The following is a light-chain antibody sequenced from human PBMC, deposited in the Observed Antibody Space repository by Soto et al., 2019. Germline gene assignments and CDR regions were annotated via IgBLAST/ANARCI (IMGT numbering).Light chain of an antibody. Sequence: QLVLTQSSSASASLGSSVKLTCTLSSGHSSYIIAWHQQQPGKAPRYLMKVEGRGSDNKGSGVPDRFSGSSSGADRYLTISNLQSEDEADYYCETWDSDSLVFGGGTQLTVL. CDR2: VEGRGSD. V-gene: IGLV4-60*03. CDR1: SGHSSYI. J-gene: IGLJ3*02. CDR3: ETWDSDSLV.